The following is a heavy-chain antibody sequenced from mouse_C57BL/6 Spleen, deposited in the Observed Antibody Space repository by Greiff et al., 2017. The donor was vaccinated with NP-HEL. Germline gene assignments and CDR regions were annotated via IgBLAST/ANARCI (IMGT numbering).Heavy chain of an antibody. CDR2: ISSGGDYI. Sequence: EVKLVESGEGLVKPGGSLKLSCAASGFTFSSYAMSWVRQTPEKRLEWVAYISSGGDYIYYADTVKGRFTISRDNARNTLYLQMSSLKSEDTAMYYCTRDIYYYGSSYGGSAMDYWGQGTSVTVSS. J-gene: IGHJ4*01. CDR1: GFTFSSYA. D-gene: IGHD1-1*01. V-gene: IGHV5-9-1*02. CDR3: TRDIYYYGSSYGGSAMDY.